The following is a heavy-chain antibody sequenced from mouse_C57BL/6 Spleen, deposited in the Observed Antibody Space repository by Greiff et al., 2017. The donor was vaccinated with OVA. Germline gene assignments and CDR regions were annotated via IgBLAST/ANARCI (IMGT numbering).Heavy chain of an antibody. J-gene: IGHJ4*01. CDR3: APLNWDYAMDY. CDR2: IHPNSGST. CDR1: GYTFTSYW. Sequence: QVQLKQPGAELVKPGASVKLSCKASGYTFTSYWMHWVKQRPGQGLEWIGMIHPNSGSTNYNEKFKSKATLTVDKSSSTAYMQLSSLTSEDSAVYYCAPLNWDYAMDYWGQGTSVTVSS. V-gene: IGHV1-64*01. D-gene: IGHD4-1*01.